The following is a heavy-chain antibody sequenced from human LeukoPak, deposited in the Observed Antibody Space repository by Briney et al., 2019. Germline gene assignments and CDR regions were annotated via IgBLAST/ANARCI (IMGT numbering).Heavy chain of an antibody. V-gene: IGHV3-23*01. CDR2: ISGSGGST. Sequence: GGSLRLSCAASGFTFSSYAMSWVRQAPGKGLERVSAISGSGGSTYCADSVKGRFTISRDNSKNTLYLQMNSLRAEDTAVYYCAKVAAAAGRIWFDPWGQGTLVTVSS. D-gene: IGHD6-13*01. J-gene: IGHJ5*02. CDR1: GFTFSSYA. CDR3: AKVAAAAGRIWFDP.